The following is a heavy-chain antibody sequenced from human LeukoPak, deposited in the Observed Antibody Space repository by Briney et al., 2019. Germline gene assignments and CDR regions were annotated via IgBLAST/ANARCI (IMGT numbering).Heavy chain of an antibody. Sequence: SGPTLIHPTQPLTLTYTFSGLSLSTGGGGVGWIRPPPVKALEWLTLIYWDDDKRYNPSLKSRLTLTKDTSKHQVVLTMPNMVPVDTATYYCAHRRHYYDSSGYRFDPWGQGTLVTVSS. J-gene: IGHJ5*02. D-gene: IGHD3-22*01. CDR3: AHRRHYYDSSGYRFDP. CDR2: IYWDDDK. CDR1: GLSLSTGGGG. V-gene: IGHV2-5*02.